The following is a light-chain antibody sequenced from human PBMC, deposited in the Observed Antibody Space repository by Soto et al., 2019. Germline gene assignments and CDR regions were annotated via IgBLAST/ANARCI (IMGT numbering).Light chain of an antibody. V-gene: IGKV3-20*01. J-gene: IGKJ2*01. Sequence: EIVLTQSPGTLSLSPGERATLSCRASQSFSSSYLAWYQQKPGQAPRLLIYGASSRATGIPDRFSGRGSGTDFTLIIGRLEPEDFAVYYYQQYGSSPYTFAQGTKVAIK. CDR2: GAS. CDR3: QQYGSSPYT. CDR1: QSFSSSY.